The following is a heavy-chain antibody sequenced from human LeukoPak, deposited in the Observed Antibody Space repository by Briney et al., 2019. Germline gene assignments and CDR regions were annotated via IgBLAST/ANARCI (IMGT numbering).Heavy chain of an antibody. CDR2: INSDGSST. CDR3: ARGWGYSSSSGSPSMFDP. D-gene: IGHD6-6*01. Sequence: PGGSLRLSCAASGFTFSSYWMHWVRQAPGKGLVWVSRINSDGSSTSYADSVKGRFTNSRDNAKNTLYLQMSSLRAEDTAVYYCARGWGYSSSSGSPSMFDPWGQGTLVTVSS. CDR1: GFTFSSYW. J-gene: IGHJ5*02. V-gene: IGHV3-74*01.